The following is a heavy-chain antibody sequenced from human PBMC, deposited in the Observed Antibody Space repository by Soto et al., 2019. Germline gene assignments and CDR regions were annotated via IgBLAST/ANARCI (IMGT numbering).Heavy chain of an antibody. CDR3: ARDGYDSSGYYPEYFQH. CDR1: GFTVSSNS. D-gene: IGHD3-22*01. CDR2: IYSGGST. J-gene: IGHJ1*01. Sequence: EVQLVESGGGLVQPGGSLRLSCAASGFTVSSNSMSWVRQAPGKGLEWVSVIYSGGSTYCADSVKGRFTIYRDNSKNTLYLQMNSLRAEDTAVYYCARDGYDSSGYYPEYFQHWGQGTLVTVSS. V-gene: IGHV3-66*01.